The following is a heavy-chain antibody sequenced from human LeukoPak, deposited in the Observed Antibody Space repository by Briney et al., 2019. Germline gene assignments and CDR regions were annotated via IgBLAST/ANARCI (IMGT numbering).Heavy chain of an antibody. CDR2: INPNSGGT. CDR1: GYTFTGYY. CDR3: ASGRAGDFDY. D-gene: IGHD6-13*01. Sequence: ASVKVSCKASGYTFTGYYMHWVRQAPGQGLEWMGWINPNSGGTSYAQKFQGRVTMTRDTSKNQFSLKLSSVTAADTAVYYCASGRAGDFDYWGQGTLVTVSS. J-gene: IGHJ4*02. V-gene: IGHV1-2*02.